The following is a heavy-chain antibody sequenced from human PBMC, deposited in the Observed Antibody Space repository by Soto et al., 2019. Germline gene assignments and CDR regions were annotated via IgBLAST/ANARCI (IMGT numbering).Heavy chain of an antibody. Sequence: QVQLVESGGGVVQPGRSLRLSCAASGFTFSSYGMHWVRQAPGKGLEWVAVISYDGSNKYYADSVKGRFTISRDNSKNTLYLLMNSLRAEDTAVYYCARAGGLLLDYWGQGTLVTVSS. CDR3: ARAGGLLLDY. V-gene: IGHV3-30*03. J-gene: IGHJ4*02. CDR2: ISYDGSNK. CDR1: GFTFSSYG. D-gene: IGHD2-15*01.